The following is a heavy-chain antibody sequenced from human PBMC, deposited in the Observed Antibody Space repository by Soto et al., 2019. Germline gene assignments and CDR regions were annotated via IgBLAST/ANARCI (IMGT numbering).Heavy chain of an antibody. V-gene: IGHV4-4*07. CDR3: ARERQWSSYNYYGMDV. Sequence: SETLSLTCSVSGGSISSYYWSWIREPAGKGLEWIGRIYTSGITDYNPSLRSRVTMSVDTSKSQFSLNLSSVTAADTAVYFCARERQWSSYNYYGMDVWGQGTPVTVSS. CDR2: IYTSGIT. J-gene: IGHJ6*02. CDR1: GGSISSYY. D-gene: IGHD6-19*01.